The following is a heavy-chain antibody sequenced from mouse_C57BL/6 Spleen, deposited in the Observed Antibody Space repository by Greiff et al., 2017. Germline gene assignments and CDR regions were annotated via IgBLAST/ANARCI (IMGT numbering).Heavy chain of an antibody. CDR1: GFSLTSYG. J-gene: IGHJ4*01. CDR2: ICSDGST. V-gene: IGHV2-6-1*01. CDR3: ARHVGWYAMDY. D-gene: IGHD1-1*02. Sequence: VKLMESGPGLVAPSQSLSITCTVSGFSLTSYGVHWVRQPPGKGLEWLVVICSDGSTTYNSALKTRQSISKDNSKSQVFLKMNRLQTDDTAVYDCARHVGWYAMDYWGQGTSVTVSS.